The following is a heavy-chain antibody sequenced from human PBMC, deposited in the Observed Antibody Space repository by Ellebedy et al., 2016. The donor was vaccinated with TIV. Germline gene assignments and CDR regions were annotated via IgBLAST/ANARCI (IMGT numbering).Heavy chain of an antibody. CDR3: AKEGIAVAGVVYYYYGMDV. CDR2: ISSSSSYT. CDR1: GFTFSDYY. Sequence: GESLKISCAASGFTFSDYYMSWIRQAPGKGLEWVSYISSSSSYTNYADSVKGRFTISRDNSKNTLYLQMNSLRAEDTAVYYCAKEGIAVAGVVYYYYGMDVWGQGTTVTVSS. D-gene: IGHD6-19*01. V-gene: IGHV3-11*06. J-gene: IGHJ6*02.